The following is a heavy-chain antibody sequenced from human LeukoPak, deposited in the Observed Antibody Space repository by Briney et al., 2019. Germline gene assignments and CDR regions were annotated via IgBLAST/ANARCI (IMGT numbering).Heavy chain of an antibody. D-gene: IGHD6-19*01. V-gene: IGHV1-18*01. CDR1: GYDFTSIG. J-gene: IGHJ4*02. Sequence: ASVKLSCKASGYDFTSIGITWVRRAPGQGLEWMGWISPYNGNTRYGQKFQGRVAMTTDTSRTTAYMELRGLRFNDTAVYYCARAGSGSGWYFDYWGQGTLVTVSS. CDR2: ISPYNGNT. CDR3: ARAGSGSGWYFDY.